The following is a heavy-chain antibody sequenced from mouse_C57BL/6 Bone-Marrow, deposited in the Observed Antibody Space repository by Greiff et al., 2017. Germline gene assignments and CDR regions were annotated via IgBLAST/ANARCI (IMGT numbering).Heavy chain of an antibody. D-gene: IGHD1-1*01. CDR3: ARFSTVVGYFDY. J-gene: IGHJ4*01. CDR1: GYAFSSYW. Sequence: QVQLQQSGAELVKPGASVKISCKASGYAFSSYWMNWVKQRPGKGLEWIGQIYPGDGDTNYNGKFKGKATLTADKSSSTAYMQLSSLTSEDSAVYFCARFSTVVGYFDYWGQGTSVTVSS. V-gene: IGHV1-80*01. CDR2: IYPGDGDT.